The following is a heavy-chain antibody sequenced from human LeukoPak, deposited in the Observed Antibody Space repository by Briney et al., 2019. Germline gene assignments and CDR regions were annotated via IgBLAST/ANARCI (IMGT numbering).Heavy chain of an antibody. CDR2: INHSGST. D-gene: IGHD3-10*01. J-gene: IGHJ4*02. V-gene: IGHV4-34*01. Sequence: SETLSLTCAVYGGSFSGYYWSWIRQPPGKGLEWIGEINHSGSTNYNPSLKSRVTISVDTSKNQFSLKLSSVTAADTAVYYCARHELWFGEGRTTFDYWGQGTLVTVSS. CDR1: GGSFSGYY. CDR3: ARHELWFGEGRTTFDY.